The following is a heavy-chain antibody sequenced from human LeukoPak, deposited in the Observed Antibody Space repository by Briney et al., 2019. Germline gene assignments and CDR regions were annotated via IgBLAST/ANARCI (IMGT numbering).Heavy chain of an antibody. D-gene: IGHD3-10*01. Sequence: VASVKVSCKASGYTFTSYGISWVRQAPGQGLEWMGWISAYNGNTNYAQKLQGRVTMTTDTSTSTAYMELRSLRSDDTAVYYCARDHLSSGSPDAFDIWGQGTMVTVSS. CDR1: GYTFTSYG. CDR3: ARDHLSSGSPDAFDI. CDR2: ISAYNGNT. J-gene: IGHJ3*02. V-gene: IGHV1-18*01.